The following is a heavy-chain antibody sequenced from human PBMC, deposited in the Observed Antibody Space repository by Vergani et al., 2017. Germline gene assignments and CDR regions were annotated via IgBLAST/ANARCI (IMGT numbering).Heavy chain of an antibody. J-gene: IGHJ4*02. CDR3: ARQSRDVFCTNGVCPLGY. D-gene: IGHD2-8*01. V-gene: IGHV3-48*01. CDR1: GFTFRNYA. Sequence: VQLVESGGGLAQPGGSLRLSCAASGFTFRNYAMNWVRQAPGKGLEWVSYISRSSSTIYYADSVKGRFTISRDNAKNSLHLQMNNLRAEDTAVYYCARQSRDVFCTNGVCPLGYWGQGALVTVSS. CDR2: ISRSSSTI.